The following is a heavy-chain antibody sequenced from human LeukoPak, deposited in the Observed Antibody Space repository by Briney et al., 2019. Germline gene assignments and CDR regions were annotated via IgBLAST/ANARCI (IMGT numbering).Heavy chain of an antibody. CDR1: GSTFSSYG. CDR3: AKDLDYDSSGYLGY. Sequence: GGSLRLSCAASGSTFSSYGMHWVRQAPGKGLEWVAVISYDGSNKYYADSVKGRFTISRDNSKNTLYLQMNSLRAEDTAVYYCAKDLDYDSSGYLGYWGQGTLVTVSS. J-gene: IGHJ4*02. V-gene: IGHV3-30*18. CDR2: ISYDGSNK. D-gene: IGHD3-22*01.